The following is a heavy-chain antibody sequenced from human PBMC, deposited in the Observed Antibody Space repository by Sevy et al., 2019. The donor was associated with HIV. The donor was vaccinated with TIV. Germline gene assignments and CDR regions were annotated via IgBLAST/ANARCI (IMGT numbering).Heavy chain of an antibody. CDR3: ARRQVAAAGTFDY. J-gene: IGHJ4*02. D-gene: IGHD6-13*01. CDR2: ISSSSSTI. CDR1: GFTFSSYS. Sequence: GGSLRRSCAASGFTFSSYSMNWVRQAPGKGLEWVSYISSSSSTIYYADSVKGRFTISRDNAKNSLYLQMNSLRDEDTAVYYFARRQVAAAGTFDYWGQGTLVTVSS. V-gene: IGHV3-48*02.